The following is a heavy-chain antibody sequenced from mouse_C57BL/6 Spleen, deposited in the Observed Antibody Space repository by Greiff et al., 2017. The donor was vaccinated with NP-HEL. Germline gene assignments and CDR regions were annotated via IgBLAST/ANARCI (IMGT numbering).Heavy chain of an antibody. CDR2: IYPGDGDT. CDR3: ARGRDDGYYLPSYAMDY. V-gene: IGHV1-82*01. D-gene: IGHD2-3*01. CDR1: GYAFSSSW. Sequence: QVQLQQSGPELVKPGASVKISCKASGYAFSSSWMNWVKQRPGKGLEWIGRIYPGDGDTNYNGKFKGKATLTADKSSSTAYMQLSSLTSEDSAVYFCARGRDDGYYLPSYAMDYWGQGTSVTVSS. J-gene: IGHJ4*01.